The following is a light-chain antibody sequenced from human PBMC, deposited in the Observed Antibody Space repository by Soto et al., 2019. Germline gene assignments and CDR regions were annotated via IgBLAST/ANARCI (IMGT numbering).Light chain of an antibody. CDR2: GAS. J-gene: IGKJ3*01. CDR1: QSISSSY. CDR3: QKYGSSRFT. V-gene: IGKV3-20*01. Sequence: EIVLTQSPGTLSLSPGERATLSCRASQSISSSYLAWYQQKPGQAPRLLVYGASSRATGIPDRFSGSGSGTDFTLTISRLEPEDFAVYYWQKYGSSRFTFGPGTKVDIK.